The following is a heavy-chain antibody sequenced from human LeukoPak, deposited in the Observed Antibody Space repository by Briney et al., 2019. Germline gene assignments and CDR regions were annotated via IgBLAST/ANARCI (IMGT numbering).Heavy chain of an antibody. Sequence: ALVKVSCKVSGYTLTELSMHWVRQAPGKGLEWMGGFDPEDGETIYAQKFQGRVTMTEDTSTDTAYMELSSLRSEDTAVYYCATLGWLQYPYYFDYWGQGTLVTVSS. CDR2: FDPEDGET. J-gene: IGHJ4*02. CDR3: ATLGWLQYPYYFDY. D-gene: IGHD5-12*01. V-gene: IGHV1-24*01. CDR1: GYTLTELS.